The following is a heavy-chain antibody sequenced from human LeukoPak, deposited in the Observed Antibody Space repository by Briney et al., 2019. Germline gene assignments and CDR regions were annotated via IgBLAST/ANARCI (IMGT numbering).Heavy chain of an antibody. D-gene: IGHD2-2*01. Sequence: ASVKVSCKAFDSTFNSQGFSWVRQAPGQGLEWMGWISAYNGNTRFARKLQDRVPMTTDTSTTTAYMELRSLTSDDTATYYCARDSTLCRGTNCYQNDPFDIWGQGTMVTVSS. CDR2: ISAYNGNT. J-gene: IGHJ3*02. CDR3: ARDSTLCRGTNCYQNDPFDI. V-gene: IGHV1-18*01. CDR1: DSTFNSQG.